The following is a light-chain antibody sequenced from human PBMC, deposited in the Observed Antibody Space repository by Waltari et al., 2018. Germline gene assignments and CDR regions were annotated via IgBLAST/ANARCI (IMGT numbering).Light chain of an antibody. J-gene: IGLJ1*01. CDR2: DVT. CDR1: SSDVGAYKY. V-gene: IGLV2-11*01. Sequence: QPALTQPRSVSGSPGQSVTISCTRLSSDVGAYKYVSWYHQRPGKAPKLLIYDVTKRPSGVPDRFSGSRSGNTASLTISGLQADDEADYYCCSYAGSHTYVFARGTTVTVL. CDR3: CSYAGSHTYV.